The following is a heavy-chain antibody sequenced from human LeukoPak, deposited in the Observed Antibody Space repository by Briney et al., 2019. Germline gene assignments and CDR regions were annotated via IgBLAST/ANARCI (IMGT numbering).Heavy chain of an antibody. CDR2: INYDGST. D-gene: IGHD2-2*01. CDR3: VRGCSSTSCYPFDY. V-gene: IGHV3-74*01. J-gene: IGHJ4*02. Sequence: GGSLRLSCAASGFTFSSYGMHWVRQTPGKGLVWVSRINYDGSTNYADSVKGRFTISRDNARNTLYMQMNSLRAEDTAVYYCVRGCSSTSCYPFDYWGQGTLVTVSS. CDR1: GFTFSSYG.